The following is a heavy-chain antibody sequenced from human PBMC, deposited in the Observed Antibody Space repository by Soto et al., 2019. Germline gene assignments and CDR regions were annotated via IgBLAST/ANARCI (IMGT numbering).Heavy chain of an antibody. Sequence: QVQLQESGPGLVKPSGTLSLTCVVSSDSISNENWWSWVRQPPGKGLEWIGEIYHRGGTNYHPSLKSRVTISVDKSKNHFSLRLNSVTVADTAVYYCAKTGGYSSAYLDSWGQGTVVIVSS. CDR1: SDSISNENW. CDR2: IYHRGGT. V-gene: IGHV4-4*02. CDR3: AKTGGYSSAYLDS. D-gene: IGHD6-19*01. J-gene: IGHJ4*02.